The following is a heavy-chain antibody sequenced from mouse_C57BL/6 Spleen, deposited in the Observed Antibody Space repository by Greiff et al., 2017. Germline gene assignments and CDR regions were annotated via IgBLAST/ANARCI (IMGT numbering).Heavy chain of an antibody. CDR3: ARGGANWDWYFDV. J-gene: IGHJ1*03. CDR2: INPSNGGT. Sequence: QVQLQQPGTELVKPGASVKLSCKASGYTFTSYWMHWVKQRPGQGLEWIGNINPSNGGTNYNEKFKSKATLTVDKSSSTAYMQLSSLTSADSAVYYCARGGANWDWYFDVWGTGTTVTVSS. D-gene: IGHD4-1*01. V-gene: IGHV1-53*01. CDR1: GYTFTSYW.